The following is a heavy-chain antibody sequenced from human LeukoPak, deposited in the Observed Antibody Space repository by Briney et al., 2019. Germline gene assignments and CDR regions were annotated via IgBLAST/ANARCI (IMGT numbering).Heavy chain of an antibody. CDR2: INPNSGGT. CDR1: GYTFTGYY. J-gene: IGHJ4*02. V-gene: IGHV1-2*02. CDR3: ARDVGIAVAGIYFFGY. Sequence: ASVKVSCKASGYTFTGYYMHWVRQAPGQGLEWMGWINPNSGGTNYAQKFQGRVTMTRDTSISTAYMELSRLRSDDTAVYYCARDVGIAVAGIYFFGYWGQGTLVTVSS. D-gene: IGHD6-19*01.